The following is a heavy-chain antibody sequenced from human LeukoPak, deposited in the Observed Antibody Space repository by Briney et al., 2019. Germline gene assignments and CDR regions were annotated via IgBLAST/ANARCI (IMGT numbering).Heavy chain of an antibody. J-gene: IGHJ4*02. V-gene: IGHV3-30-3*01. CDR1: GFTFSIYS. CDR2: ISYDGNTK. D-gene: IGHD6-13*01. Sequence: GNSLRLSCAASGFTFSIYSIHWVRQAPGKGLEWVAVISYDGNTKFYADSVKGRFTISRDSSSNMVFLQMGSLRAEDTAVYYCAKELRYSSSWRLPWFDYWGQGTLVTVSS. CDR3: AKELRYSSSWRLPWFDY.